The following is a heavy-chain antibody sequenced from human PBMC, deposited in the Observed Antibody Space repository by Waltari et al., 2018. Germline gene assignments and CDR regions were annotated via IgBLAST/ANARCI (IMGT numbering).Heavy chain of an antibody. CDR2: IYYSGST. Sequence: QLQLQESGPGLVKPSETLSLTCTVSGGSISSSSYYWGWIRQPPGKGLEWIGSIYYSGSTYYNPSLKSRVTISVDTSKNQFSLKLSSVTAADTAVYYCARGGGGYSYGPKNWFDPWGQGTLVTVSS. J-gene: IGHJ5*02. V-gene: IGHV4-39*07. CDR3: ARGGGGYSYGPKNWFDP. CDR1: GGSISSSSYY. D-gene: IGHD5-18*01.